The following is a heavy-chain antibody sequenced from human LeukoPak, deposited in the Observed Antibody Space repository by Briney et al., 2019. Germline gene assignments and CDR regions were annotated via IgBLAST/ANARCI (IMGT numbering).Heavy chain of an antibody. Sequence: GGSLRLSCAASGFTFSSYRMNWVRQAPGKGLEWVSSISSSSSYIYYADSVKGRFTISRDNAKNSLYLQMNSLRAEDTAVYYCARDWAYYDFWEATEFAPWGQGTLVTVSS. CDR1: GFTFSSYR. J-gene: IGHJ5*02. V-gene: IGHV3-21*01. D-gene: IGHD3-3*01. CDR2: ISSSSSYI. CDR3: ARDWAYYDFWEATEFAP.